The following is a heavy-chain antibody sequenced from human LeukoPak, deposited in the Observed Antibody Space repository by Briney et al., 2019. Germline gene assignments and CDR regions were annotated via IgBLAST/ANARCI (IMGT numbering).Heavy chain of an antibody. CDR3: ARGLGNYGHDRIYYMDV. CDR2: LNPNNGGT. D-gene: IGHD4-17*01. CDR1: GYNFISYY. J-gene: IGHJ6*03. V-gene: IGHV1-2*04. Sequence: ASVKVSCKASGYNFISYYIHWVRQAPGQGLEWMGWLNPNNGGTNYAQRFEGWVTMTRDTSITTAYMELSRLTSDDTAVYYCARGLGNYGHDRIYYMDVWGIGTTVTVSS.